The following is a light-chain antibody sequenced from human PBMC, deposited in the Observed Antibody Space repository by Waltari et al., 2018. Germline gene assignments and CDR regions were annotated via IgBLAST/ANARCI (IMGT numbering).Light chain of an antibody. CDR3: SSYTTSDTFV. CDR2: DVS. J-gene: IGLJ1*01. V-gene: IGLV2-14*03. CDR1: SSDVRANNY. Sequence: QSALTQPASVSGSPGQSITLSCTGSSSDVRANNYVSWYQQHPGKAPKLMIYDVSNRPSGVSNRFSGSKSGNTASLTISGLQAEDEADYYCSSYTTSDTFVFGPGTSVTVL.